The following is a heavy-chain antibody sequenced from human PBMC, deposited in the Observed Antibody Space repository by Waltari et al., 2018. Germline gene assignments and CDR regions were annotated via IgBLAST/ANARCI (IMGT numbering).Heavy chain of an antibody. CDR2: INTNTGNP. J-gene: IGHJ3*02. CDR1: GYTFTSYA. Sequence: QVQLVQSGAEVKKPGASVKVSCKASGYTFTSYAMHWVRQAPGQRLEWMGWINTNTGNPTYAQGFTGRFVFSLDTSVSTAYLQISSLKAEDTAVYYCARAGIAAAVWSAFDIWGQGTMVTVSS. CDR3: ARAGIAAAVWSAFDI. V-gene: IGHV7-4-1*02. D-gene: IGHD6-13*01.